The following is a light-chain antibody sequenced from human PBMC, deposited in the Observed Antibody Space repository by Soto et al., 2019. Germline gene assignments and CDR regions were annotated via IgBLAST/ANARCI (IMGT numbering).Light chain of an antibody. Sequence: SVLTQPPSASGIAGQRVTISCSGSSSNIGSNYVYWYQQLPGTAPKLLIYRNNQRPSGVPDRFSGSKSGTSASLAISGLRSEDEADYYCAAWDDSLSGPVFGGGTQLTVL. CDR3: AAWDDSLSGPV. V-gene: IGLV1-47*01. J-gene: IGLJ3*02. CDR1: SSNIGSNY. CDR2: RNN.